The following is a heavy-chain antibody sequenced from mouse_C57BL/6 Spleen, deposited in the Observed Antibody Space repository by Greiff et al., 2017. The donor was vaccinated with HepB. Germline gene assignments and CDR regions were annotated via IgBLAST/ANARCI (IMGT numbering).Heavy chain of an antibody. D-gene: IGHD2-3*01. V-gene: IGHV5-6*01. J-gene: IGHJ3*01. CDR2: ISSGGSYT. CDR1: GFTFSSYG. CDR3: ASPYDAY. Sequence: EVQLQESGGDLVKPGGSLKLSCAASGFTFSSYGMSWVRQTPDKRLEWVATISSGGSYTYYPDSVKGRFTISRDNAKNTLYLQMSSLKSEDTAMYYCASPYDAYWGQGTLVTVSA.